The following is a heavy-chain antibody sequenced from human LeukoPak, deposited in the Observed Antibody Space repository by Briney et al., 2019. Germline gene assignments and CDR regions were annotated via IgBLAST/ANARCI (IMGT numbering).Heavy chain of an antibody. CDR1: GFTFSSDA. V-gene: IGHV3-23*01. J-gene: IGHJ4*02. D-gene: IGHD6-19*01. CDR2: ISGSGNAT. CDR3: AKFRPDDITVAATGYFDS. Sequence: GASLRLSCAASGFTFSSDAMSWVRQAPGKGLNWVSTISGSGNATYYADSAKDRFTISRDNSKNTLYLQMNSLRAEDTAVYYCAKFRPDDITVAATGYFDSWGQGTLVTVSS.